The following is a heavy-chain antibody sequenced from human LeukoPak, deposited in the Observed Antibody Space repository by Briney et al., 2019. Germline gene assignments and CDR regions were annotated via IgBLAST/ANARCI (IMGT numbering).Heavy chain of an antibody. J-gene: IGHJ4*02. Sequence: ASVKVSCKASGGTFSSYAISWVRQAPGQGLEWMGRIIPILGIANYAQKLQGRVTMTTDTSTSTAYMELRSLRSDDTAVYYCARDEQPYYYDSSGYSRYWGQGTLVTVSS. CDR2: IIPILGIA. D-gene: IGHD3-22*01. CDR1: GGTFSSYA. V-gene: IGHV1-69*04. CDR3: ARDEQPYYYDSSGYSRY.